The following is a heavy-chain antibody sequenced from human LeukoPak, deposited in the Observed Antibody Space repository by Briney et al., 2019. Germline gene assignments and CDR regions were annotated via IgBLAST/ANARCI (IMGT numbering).Heavy chain of an antibody. V-gene: IGHV3-23*01. CDR2: ISNSGGNT. Sequence: GGSLRLSCAASGFTFTNYAMTWLRQAPGKGLEWVSGISNSGGNTYYADSVKGRFTISRDNSKNALNLQMNSLRAEDTAVYYCAKVGSYGDRPYYFDYWGQGTLVTVSS. CDR1: GFTFTNYA. CDR3: AKVGSYGDRPYYFDY. D-gene: IGHD4-17*01. J-gene: IGHJ4*02.